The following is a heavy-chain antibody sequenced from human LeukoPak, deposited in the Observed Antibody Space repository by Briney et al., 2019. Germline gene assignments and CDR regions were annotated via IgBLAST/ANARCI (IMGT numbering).Heavy chain of an antibody. V-gene: IGHV4-59*12. D-gene: IGHD4-17*01. CDR1: GGSISSYY. CDR3: ATNLDYGVYTVLDY. Sequence: PSETLSLTCTVSGGSISSYYWSWIRQPPGKGLEWIGYIYYSGSTNYNPSLKSRVTISVDRSKNQFSLKLSSVTAADTAVYYCATNLDYGVYTVLDYWGQGTLVTVSS. J-gene: IGHJ4*02. CDR2: IYYSGST.